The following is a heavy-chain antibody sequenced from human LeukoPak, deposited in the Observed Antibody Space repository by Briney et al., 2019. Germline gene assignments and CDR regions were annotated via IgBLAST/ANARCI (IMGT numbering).Heavy chain of an antibody. CDR3: ARGHTGY. D-gene: IGHD1-14*01. CDR2: INHSGST. J-gene: IGHJ4*02. CDR1: GGSFSGYY. V-gene: IGHV4-34*01. Sequence: SETLSLTCAVYGGSFSGYYWSWIRQPPGKGLEWIGEINHSGSTNYNPSLKSRVTISVDTSKNQFSLKLSSVTAADMAVYYCARGHTGYWGQGTLVTVSS.